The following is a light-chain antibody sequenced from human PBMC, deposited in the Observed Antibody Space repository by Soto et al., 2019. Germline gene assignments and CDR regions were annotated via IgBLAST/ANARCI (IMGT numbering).Light chain of an antibody. Sequence: QSVLTQPASVSGSPGQSITISCTGTSSDLGSYNLVSWYQRHPGKAPRVMIYEGSKRPSGVSNRFSGSKSDNTASLTISGLQAEDEADYYCCSYAGSSTWVFGGGTKLTVL. V-gene: IGLV2-23*01. CDR2: EGS. CDR1: SSDLGSYNL. CDR3: CSYAGSSTWV. J-gene: IGLJ3*02.